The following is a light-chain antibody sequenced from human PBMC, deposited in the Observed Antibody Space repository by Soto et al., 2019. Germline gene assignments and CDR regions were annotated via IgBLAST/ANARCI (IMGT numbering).Light chain of an antibody. V-gene: IGLV2-8*01. CDR1: SSDVGGYNY. J-gene: IGLJ1*01. CDR3: SSYAGSNNLGV. Sequence: QSVLPQPHSASWSPVQSVTISCTGTSSDVGGYNYVSWYQQHPGKAPKLMIYEVSKRPSGVPDRFSGSKSGNTASLTVSGLQAEDEADYYCSSYAGSNNLGVFGTGTKVTVL. CDR2: EVS.